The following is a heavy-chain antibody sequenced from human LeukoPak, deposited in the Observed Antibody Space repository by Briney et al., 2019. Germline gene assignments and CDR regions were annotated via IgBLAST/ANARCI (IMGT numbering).Heavy chain of an antibody. CDR2: IYYSGST. V-gene: IGHV4-39*07. CDR1: GGSISSSSYY. J-gene: IGHJ3*02. Sequence: PSETLSLTCTVSGGSISSSSYYWGWIRQPPGKGLEWIGSIYYSGSTYYNPSLKSRVTISVDTSKNQFSLKLSSVTAADTAVYYCARDAPEFGDSSGIEQYDAFDIWGQGTMVTVSS. D-gene: IGHD3-22*01. CDR3: ARDAPEFGDSSGIEQYDAFDI.